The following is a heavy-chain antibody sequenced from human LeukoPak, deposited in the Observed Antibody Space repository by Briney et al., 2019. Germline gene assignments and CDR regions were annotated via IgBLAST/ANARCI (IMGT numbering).Heavy chain of an antibody. V-gene: IGHV1-2*02. CDR1: GYIFTGYY. J-gene: IGHJ4*02. Sequence: ASVKVPCKASGYIFTGYYMHWVRQAPGQGLEWMGWINPNSGGTNYAQKFQGRVTMTRDTSISTAYMELSRLRSDDTAVYYCARGRQRYSSGWYDYWGQGTLVTVSS. D-gene: IGHD6-19*01. CDR3: ARGRQRYSSGWYDY. CDR2: INPNSGGT.